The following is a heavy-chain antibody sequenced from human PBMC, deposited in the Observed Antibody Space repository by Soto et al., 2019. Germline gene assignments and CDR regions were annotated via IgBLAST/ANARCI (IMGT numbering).Heavy chain of an antibody. CDR2: IKQDGSEK. J-gene: IGHJ4*02. CDR3: ARAGRFLEWLWNFDY. D-gene: IGHD3-3*01. Sequence: GGSLRLSCAASGFTFSSYWMSWVRQAPGKGLEWVANIKQDGSEKYYVDSVKGRFTISRDNAKNSLYLQMNSLRAEDTAVYYCARAGRFLEWLWNFDYWGQGTLVTVSS. V-gene: IGHV3-7*03. CDR1: GFTFSSYW.